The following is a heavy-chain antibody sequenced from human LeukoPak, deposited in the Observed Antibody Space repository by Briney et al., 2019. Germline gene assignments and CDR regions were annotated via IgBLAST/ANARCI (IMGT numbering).Heavy chain of an antibody. CDR3: ARLKSDPQLIAGGAFDY. V-gene: IGHV1-69*06. J-gene: IGHJ4*02. D-gene: IGHD2-8*02. Sequence: ASVKVSCKASGGTFSSYAISWVRQAPGQGLEWMGGIIPIFGTANYAQKFQGRVTITADKSTSTAYMELSSLRSEDTAVYYCARLKSDPQLIAGGAFDYWGQGTLVTVSS. CDR2: IIPIFGTA. CDR1: GGTFSSYA.